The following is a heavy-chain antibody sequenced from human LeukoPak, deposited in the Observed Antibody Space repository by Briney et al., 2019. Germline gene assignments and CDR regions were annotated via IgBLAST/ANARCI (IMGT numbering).Heavy chain of an antibody. D-gene: IGHD4-17*01. Sequence: GGSLRLSCAASGFTFTTYTMNWVRQAPGEGLEWVSSITSSSYIHYADLVRGRFTISRDNAKNSLYLQMGSLRAEDTAVYYCARDRYGDYAVDYWGQGTLVTVSS. CDR2: ITSSSYI. V-gene: IGHV3-21*01. CDR1: GFTFTTYT. CDR3: ARDRYGDYAVDY. J-gene: IGHJ4*02.